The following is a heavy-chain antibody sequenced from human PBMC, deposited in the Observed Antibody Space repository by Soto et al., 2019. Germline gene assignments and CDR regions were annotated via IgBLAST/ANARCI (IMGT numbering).Heavy chain of an antibody. V-gene: IGHV1-18*04. J-gene: IGHJ6*02. D-gene: IGHD3-10*01. CDR1: GYSFTSYG. Sequence: GASVKVSCKAAGYSFTSYGISWVRQAPGQGLEWMGWISAYNRNANYAQNLRDRVTMTTDTSTSTAYMELRSLRSDDTAVYFCARYQRSQAHPYYYYGLDVWGLGTAVTVSS. CDR2: ISAYNRNA. CDR3: ARYQRSQAHPYYYYGLDV.